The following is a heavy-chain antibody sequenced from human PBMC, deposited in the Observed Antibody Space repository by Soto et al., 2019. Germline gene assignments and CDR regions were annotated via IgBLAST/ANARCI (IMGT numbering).Heavy chain of an antibody. D-gene: IGHD3-16*02. CDR2: IYPGDSDT. CDR1: GYSFTSYW. J-gene: IGHJ3*02. CDR3: ARHAIYDYVWGSYRWDDAFDI. Sequence: GESLKISCKGSGYSFTSYWIGWVRQMPGKGLEWMGIIYPGDSDTRYSPSFQGQVTISADKSISTAYLQWSNLKASDTTIYYCARHAIYDYVWGSYRWDDAFDIWGQGTMVTVSS. V-gene: IGHV5-51*01.